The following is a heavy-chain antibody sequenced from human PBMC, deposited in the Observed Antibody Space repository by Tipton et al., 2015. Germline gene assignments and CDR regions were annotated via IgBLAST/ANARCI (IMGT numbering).Heavy chain of an antibody. J-gene: IGHJ5*02. Sequence: TLSLTCTVSGASISSYYWSWIRQSPGKGLEWIGYIYYSGNTNYNPSLKSRVTISVDTPKKQFSLKLSSVTAADTAVYYCATGDVVVPAAIPGWFDPWGQGTLVTVSP. CDR3: ATGDVVVPAAIPGWFDP. CDR1: GASISSYY. V-gene: IGHV4-59*01. D-gene: IGHD2-2*02. CDR2: IYYSGNT.